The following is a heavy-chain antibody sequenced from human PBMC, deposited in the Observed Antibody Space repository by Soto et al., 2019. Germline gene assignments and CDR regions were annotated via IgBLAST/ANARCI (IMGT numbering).Heavy chain of an antibody. CDR1: GFTFSSYA. J-gene: IGHJ6*02. D-gene: IGHD3-10*01. V-gene: IGHV3-23*01. Sequence: DVQLLESGGHLVQPGGSLRLSCAASGFTFSSYAMSWVRQAPGKGLEWVSSVSAGGDMTYYSDSVKGRFTISRDNPNNALFLQMSSLRIEDTALYYCARGDRGGSGSPASYYYSGLDVWGQGTTVTVS. CDR3: ARGDRGGSGSPASYYYSGLDV. CDR2: VSAGGDMT.